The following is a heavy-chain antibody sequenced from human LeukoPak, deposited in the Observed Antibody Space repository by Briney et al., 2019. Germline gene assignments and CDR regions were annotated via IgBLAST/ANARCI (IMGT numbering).Heavy chain of an antibody. CDR1: GDSITSHNW. D-gene: IGHD3-10*01. Sequence: SETLSLTCAVSGDSITSHNWWSWARHSPGKGLEWIGEIYHSGTTNYTPSLKSRVTISVDKSKNQLSLRLTSVTAADTAVYFCASCLFDYYYFDQWGQGTLVTVSS. CDR3: ASCLFDYYYFDQ. J-gene: IGHJ4*02. CDR2: IYHSGTT. V-gene: IGHV4-4*02.